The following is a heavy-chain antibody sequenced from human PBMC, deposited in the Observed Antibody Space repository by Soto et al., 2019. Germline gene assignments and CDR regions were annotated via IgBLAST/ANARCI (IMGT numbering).Heavy chain of an antibody. Sequence: QVQLVQSGAEVKKPGASVKVSCKASGYTFTSYGISWVRQAPGQGIEWMGGISAYNGNTNYAQKLQGRVTMTADTTTSTDDMELRSLRSDDTAVYYCARDHIGSGSGSYCNYYSYGMDVWGQGTTVTVSS. D-gene: IGHD3-10*01. V-gene: IGHV1-18*01. CDR1: GYTFTSYG. J-gene: IGHJ6*02. CDR2: ISAYNGNT. CDR3: ARDHIGSGSGSYCNYYSYGMDV.